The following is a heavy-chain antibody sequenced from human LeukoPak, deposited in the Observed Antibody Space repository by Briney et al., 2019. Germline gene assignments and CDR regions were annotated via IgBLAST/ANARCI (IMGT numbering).Heavy chain of an antibody. CDR3: ARVSMVRGVEDY. CDR2: ISSSSSYI. V-gene: IGHV3-21*01. CDR1: GFTFSSYG. D-gene: IGHD3-10*01. Sequence: PGGSLRLSCAASGFTFSSYGMHWVRQAPGKGLEWVSSISSSSSYIYYADSVKGRFTISRDDAKNSLYLQMNSLRAEDTAVYYCARVSMVRGVEDYWGQGTLVTVSS. J-gene: IGHJ4*02.